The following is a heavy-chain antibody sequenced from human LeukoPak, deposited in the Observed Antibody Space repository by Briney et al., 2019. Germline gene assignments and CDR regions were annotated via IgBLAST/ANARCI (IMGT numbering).Heavy chain of an antibody. D-gene: IGHD4-17*01. Sequence: GESLQTSCKGSGYTFISNWITWVRQMPGKGLEGMGRIDPSDSYTNYSPSFHGHVAISADKSTSTASLQWSSLNASDSGMYYCVSLATVPPYTWFVPWGGGTLVRVS. CDR2: IDPSDSYT. V-gene: IGHV5-10-1*01. J-gene: IGHJ5*02. CDR3: VSLATVPPYTWFVP. CDR1: GYTFISNW.